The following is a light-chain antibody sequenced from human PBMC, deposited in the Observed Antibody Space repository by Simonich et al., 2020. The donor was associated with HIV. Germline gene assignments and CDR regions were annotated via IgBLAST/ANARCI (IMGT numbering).Light chain of an antibody. CDR3: QQYSKWSKT. CDR1: QSISSN. V-gene: IGKV3-15*01. J-gene: IGKJ1*01. Sequence: EIVMTQFPATLSVSPGERATLSCTASQSISSNLAWYQQKPGQAPRLLIYGASTRATGIPARFSGSGSGTEFTLTISSMQSEDFAVYYCQQYSKWSKTFGQGTKVEIK. CDR2: GAS.